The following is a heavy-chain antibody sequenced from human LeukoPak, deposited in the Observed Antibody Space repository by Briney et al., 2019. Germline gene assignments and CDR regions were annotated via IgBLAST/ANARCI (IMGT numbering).Heavy chain of an antibody. V-gene: IGHV3-23*01. CDR2: IYVGGST. J-gene: IGHJ6*03. D-gene: IGHD2-15*01. CDR1: GFTSSSYA. Sequence: GGSLRLSCAASGFTSSSYAMSWVRQAPGKGLEWVSAIYVGGSTFYADSVKGRFTISRDNSKNTLYLQMNSLRAEDTAVYYCAKDDFVCSGGSCSEYYYYYYYMDVCGKGTTVTVSS. CDR3: AKDDFVCSGGSCSEYYYYYYYMDV.